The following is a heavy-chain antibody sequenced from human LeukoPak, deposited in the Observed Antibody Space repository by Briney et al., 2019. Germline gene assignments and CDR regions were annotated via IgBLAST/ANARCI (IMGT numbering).Heavy chain of an antibody. D-gene: IGHD4-17*01. V-gene: IGHV3-7*01. CDR1: GFTFSSYW. CDR2: IKQDGSGK. Sequence: GGSLRLSCAASGFTFSSYWMSWVRQAPGKGLEWVANIKQDGSGKYYVDSVKGRFTISRDNAKNSLYLQMNSLRAEDTAVYYCTRLRSGAARYWYFDLWGRGTLVTVSS. J-gene: IGHJ2*01. CDR3: TRLRSGAARYWYFDL.